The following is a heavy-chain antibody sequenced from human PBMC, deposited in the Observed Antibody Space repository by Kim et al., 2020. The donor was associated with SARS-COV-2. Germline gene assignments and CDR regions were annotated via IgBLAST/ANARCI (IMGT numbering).Heavy chain of an antibody. D-gene: IGHD3-22*01. CDR3: AKDSGYYDGKYFQH. J-gene: IGHJ1*01. V-gene: IGHV3-23*01. Sequence: AEPGKGRFTISRDNSKNTLYLQMNSLRAEDTAVYYCAKDSGYYDGKYFQHWGQGTLVTVSS.